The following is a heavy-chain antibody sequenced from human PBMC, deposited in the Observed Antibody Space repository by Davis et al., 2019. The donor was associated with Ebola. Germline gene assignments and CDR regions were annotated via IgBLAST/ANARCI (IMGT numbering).Heavy chain of an antibody. Sequence: AASVKVSCKASGYTFTSYYMHWVRQAPGQGLEWMGIINPSGDSTTYAQKFQGRVTMTRDTSTSTVYMELSSLRSEDTAVYYCARDYSESYHRRWLDPWGQGTLVTVSS. J-gene: IGHJ5*02. CDR3: ARDYSESYHRRWLDP. V-gene: IGHV1-46*01. CDR2: INPSGDST. CDR1: GYTFTSYY. D-gene: IGHD1-26*01.